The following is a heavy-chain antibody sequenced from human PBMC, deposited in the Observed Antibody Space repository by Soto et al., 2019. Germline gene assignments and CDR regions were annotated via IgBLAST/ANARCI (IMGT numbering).Heavy chain of an antibody. Sequence: VQVVESGGTLVQPGGSLRLSCEVSGFDFPGFWMNWVRQAPGKGLEWVANINHGGSETNFLDSVKGRFTISRDNAKSTLYLQMNSLRVEDTAVYYCTGGCRDLDFWGQGTVVIVSS. CDR3: TGGCRDLDF. CDR2: INHGGSET. V-gene: IGHV3-7*04. J-gene: IGHJ4*02. D-gene: IGHD2-21*02. CDR1: GFDFPGFW.